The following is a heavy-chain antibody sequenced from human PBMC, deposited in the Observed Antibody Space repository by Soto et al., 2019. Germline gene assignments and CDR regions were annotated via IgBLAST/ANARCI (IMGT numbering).Heavy chain of an antibody. V-gene: IGHV3-23*01. J-gene: IGHJ4*02. CDR2: IGVSGDTT. CDR1: GFTFSSYA. D-gene: IGHD3-10*01. CDR3: AKVRRFGELRSLY. Sequence: EVQLLESGGGLVQPGGSLRLSCAASGFTFSSYAMSWVRQAPGKGLEWVSAIGVSGDTTYYADSVKGRFTISRDNSKSTLSLQMGSLRAEETAVYYCAKVRRFGELRSLYWGQGTLVTVSS.